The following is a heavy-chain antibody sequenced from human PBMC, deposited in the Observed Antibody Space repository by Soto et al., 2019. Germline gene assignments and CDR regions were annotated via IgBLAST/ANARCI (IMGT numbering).Heavy chain of an antibody. CDR3: AKYHKQWMKAMYFDY. J-gene: IGHJ4*02. CDR1: GFTFSSYA. D-gene: IGHD2-2*01. Sequence: EVQLLESGGGLVQPGGSLRLSCAASGFTFSSYAMSWVRQAPGKGLEWVSAISGSGGSTYYADSVKGRFTISRDNSNNTLYLQMNSLRAEDTAVYYCAKYHKQWMKAMYFDYWGQGTLVTVSS. CDR2: ISGSGGST. V-gene: IGHV3-23*01.